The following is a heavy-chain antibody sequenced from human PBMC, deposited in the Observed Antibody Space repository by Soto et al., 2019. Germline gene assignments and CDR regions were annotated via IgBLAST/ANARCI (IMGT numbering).Heavy chain of an antibody. Sequence: EVQLVESGGGLVKPGGSLRLSCAASGFTFTRYSMNWVRQAPGKGLEWVSSISSTTNYIHYGASMKGRFTISRDNAKNSLYLEMNSLRAEDTAVYYCARESEDLTSTFDYWGQGTLVTVSS. CDR2: ISSTTNYI. CDR3: ARESEDLTSTFDY. V-gene: IGHV3-21*06. CDR1: GFTFTRYS. J-gene: IGHJ4*02.